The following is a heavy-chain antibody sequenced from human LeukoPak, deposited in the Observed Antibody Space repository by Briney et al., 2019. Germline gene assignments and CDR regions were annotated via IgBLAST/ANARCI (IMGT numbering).Heavy chain of an antibody. CDR2: INHSGST. Sequence: SETLSLTCAVYGGSFSGYYWSWIRQPPGKGLEWIGEINHSGSTNYNPSLKSRVTISVDTSKNQFSLKLSSVTAADTAVYYCARGLRITIFGVVTQYYFDYWGQGTLVTVSS. D-gene: IGHD3-3*01. CDR1: GGSFSGYY. V-gene: IGHV4-34*01. J-gene: IGHJ4*02. CDR3: ARGLRITIFGVVTQYYFDY.